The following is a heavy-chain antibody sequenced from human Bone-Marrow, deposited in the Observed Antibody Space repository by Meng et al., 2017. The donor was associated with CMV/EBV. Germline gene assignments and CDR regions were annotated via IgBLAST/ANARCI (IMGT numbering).Heavy chain of an antibody. CDR1: GFTFSDYY. Sequence: GESLKISCAASGFTFSDYYMSWIRQAPGKGLEWVSYISSSGSTIYYADSVKGRFTISRDNAKNSLYLQMNSLRAEDTAVYYCARCDPPTSSWYEDYYYYYGMDVWGQGTTVTVSS. CDR2: ISSSGSTI. V-gene: IGHV3-11*04. CDR3: ARCDPPTSSWYEDYYYYYGMDV. J-gene: IGHJ6*02. D-gene: IGHD6-13*01.